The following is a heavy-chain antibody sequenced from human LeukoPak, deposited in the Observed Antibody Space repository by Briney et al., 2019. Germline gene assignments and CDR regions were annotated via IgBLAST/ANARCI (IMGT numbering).Heavy chain of an antibody. D-gene: IGHD6-19*01. CDR3: ARVGRGGCFDY. Sequence: PSQTLSLTCTVSGGSISSGTYYWSWIRQPAGKGLEWIGRIYTSGSTNYNPSLKSRVTMSVDTSKNQFSLKLSSVTAADTAVYYCARVGRGGCFDYWGQGTLVTVSS. CDR2: IYTSGST. CDR1: GGSISSGTYY. V-gene: IGHV4-61*02. J-gene: IGHJ4*02.